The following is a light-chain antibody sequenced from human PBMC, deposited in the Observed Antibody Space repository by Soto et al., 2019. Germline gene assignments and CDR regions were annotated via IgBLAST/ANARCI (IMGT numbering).Light chain of an antibody. V-gene: IGLV2-14*01. Sequence: QSVLTQPASVSGSPGQSITISCTGTSTDVDGYNSVSWYPHDPGKSPKLMIYDVTNRPSGVSNRFSGSNSGNTASLTISVLQAEDEADYYCSSLTSSITYVFGTGSKVTVL. CDR2: DVT. CDR3: SSLTSSITYV. CDR1: STDVDGYNS. J-gene: IGLJ1*01.